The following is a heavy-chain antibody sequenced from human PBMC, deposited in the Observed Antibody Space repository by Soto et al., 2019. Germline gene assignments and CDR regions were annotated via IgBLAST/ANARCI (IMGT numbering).Heavy chain of an antibody. Sequence: ASVKVSCKVSGYTLTELSMHWVRQAPGKGLEWMGGFDPEDGETIYAQKFQGRVTMTEDTSTDTAYMELNSLRAEDTAVYYCAKDRGQLWPRGYFDYWGQGTLVTVSS. CDR2: FDPEDGET. D-gene: IGHD5-18*01. V-gene: IGHV1-24*01. J-gene: IGHJ4*02. CDR1: GYTLTELS. CDR3: AKDRGQLWPRGYFDY.